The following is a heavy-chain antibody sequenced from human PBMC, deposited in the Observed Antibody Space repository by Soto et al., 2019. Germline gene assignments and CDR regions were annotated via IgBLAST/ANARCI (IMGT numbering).Heavy chain of an antibody. D-gene: IGHD4-17*01. Sequence: GGSLRLSCAASGFTFSSYAMHWVRQAPGKGLEWVAVISYDGSNKYYADSVKGRFTISRDNSKNTLYLQMNSLRAEDTAVYYCARDLYGDKYYFDYWGQGTLVTVSS. V-gene: IGHV3-30-3*01. CDR1: GFTFSSYA. J-gene: IGHJ4*02. CDR2: ISYDGSNK. CDR3: ARDLYGDKYYFDY.